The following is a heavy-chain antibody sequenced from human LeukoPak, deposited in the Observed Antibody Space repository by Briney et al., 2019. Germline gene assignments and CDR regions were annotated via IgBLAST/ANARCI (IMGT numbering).Heavy chain of an antibody. CDR3: VREWGFCRNTTCSSLNAFDI. D-gene: IGHD2-2*01. Sequence: SETLSLTCAVYGGSFSGYYWGWMRQPPGKGLEWIGSIYSRGSTYYNSSLKGRATLLVDTSKNQFSLHLTSVTAADTAVYYCVREWGFCRNTTCSSLNAFDIWGRGTMVSVSS. J-gene: IGHJ3*02. CDR2: IYSRGST. CDR1: GGSFSGYY. V-gene: IGHV4-34*11.